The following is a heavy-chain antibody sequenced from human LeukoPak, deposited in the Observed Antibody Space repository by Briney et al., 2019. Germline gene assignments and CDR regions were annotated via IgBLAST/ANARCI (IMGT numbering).Heavy chain of an antibody. D-gene: IGHD4-17*01. CDR3: ARADFGDYALDP. V-gene: IGHV1-8*01. J-gene: IGHJ5*02. CDR2: MNPNSGNT. Sequence: ASVKVSCKASGYTLTSYDINWVRQATGQGLEWMGWMNPNSGNTGYAQRFQGRVTMTRNTSISTAYMELSSLRSEDTAVFYCARADFGDYALDPWGQGTQVTVSS. CDR1: GYTLTSYD.